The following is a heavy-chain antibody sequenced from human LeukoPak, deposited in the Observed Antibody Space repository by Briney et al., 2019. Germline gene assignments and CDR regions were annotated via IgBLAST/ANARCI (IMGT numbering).Heavy chain of an antibody. CDR1: GGSISSYY. Sequence: PSETLSLTCTASGGSISSYYWSWIRLPPGKGLEWIGYLSKSGNTNYSPSLKSRVTIFGDTSKNQFFLKLSSVTAADTAVYYCARARYVNSFYAFDIWGQGTLVTVSS. V-gene: IGHV4-59*01. CDR3: ARARYVNSFYAFDI. J-gene: IGHJ3*02. D-gene: IGHD3-9*01. CDR2: LSKSGNT.